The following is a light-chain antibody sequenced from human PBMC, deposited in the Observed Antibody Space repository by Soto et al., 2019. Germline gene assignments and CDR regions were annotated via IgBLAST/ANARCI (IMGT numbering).Light chain of an antibody. CDR1: SSNIGAGYD. CDR3: QSYDRSLRTYV. J-gene: IGLJ1*01. V-gene: IGLV1-40*01. CDR2: GNS. Sequence: QSVLTQPPSVSGAPVQRVTISFSGSSSNIGAGYDVNWYRQLPGTAPKLLIYGNSDRPSGVPDRFSGSKSGTSASLAITGLQAEDEADYFCQSYDRSLRTYVFGTATKVTVL.